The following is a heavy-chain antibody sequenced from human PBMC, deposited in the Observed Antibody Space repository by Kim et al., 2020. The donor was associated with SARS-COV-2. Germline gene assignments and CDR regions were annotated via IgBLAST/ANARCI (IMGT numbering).Heavy chain of an antibody. Sequence: GGSLRLSCAASGFTFSSYGMHWVRQAPGKGLEWVAVISYDGSNKYYADSVKGRFTISRDNSKNTLYLQMNSLRAEDTAVYYCAKDNIRGSRKIAARLRSCFDYWGQGTLVTVSS. CDR2: ISYDGSNK. CDR1: GFTFSSYG. CDR3: AKDNIRGSRKIAARLRSCFDY. D-gene: IGHD6-6*01. V-gene: IGHV3-30*18. J-gene: IGHJ4*02.